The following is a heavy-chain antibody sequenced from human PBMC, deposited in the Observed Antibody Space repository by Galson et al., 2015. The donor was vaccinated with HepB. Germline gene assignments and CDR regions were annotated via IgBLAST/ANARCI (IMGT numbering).Heavy chain of an antibody. J-gene: IGHJ4*02. Sequence: SLRLSCAASGFTFSSYGMHWVRQAPGKGLEWVAVISYDGSNKYYADSVKGRFTISRDNSKNTLYLQMNSLRAEDTAVYYCAKDSGGYYGSGSYPSQGGILPKRPTDYWGQGTLVTVSS. D-gene: IGHD3-10*01. CDR3: AKDSGGYYGSGSYPSQGGILPKRPTDY. V-gene: IGHV3-30*18. CDR1: GFTFSSYG. CDR2: ISYDGSNK.